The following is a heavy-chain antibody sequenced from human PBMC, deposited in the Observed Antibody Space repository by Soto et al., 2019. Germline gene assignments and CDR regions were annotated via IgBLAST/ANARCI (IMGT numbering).Heavy chain of an antibody. CDR3: ARQAIAARRNKSWFAT. CDR1: GGYISSGGFY. V-gene: IGHV4-31*03. Sequence: SETMSLTCTVSGGYISSGGFYWSWIRQLPEKGLEWIAYIFPSGSTSYNPSLRSRVSISADTSKNQLSLSLTSVTVAVTAVYYCARQAIAARRNKSWFATWGQGTLVTVSS. J-gene: IGHJ5*02. D-gene: IGHD6-6*01. CDR2: IFPSGST.